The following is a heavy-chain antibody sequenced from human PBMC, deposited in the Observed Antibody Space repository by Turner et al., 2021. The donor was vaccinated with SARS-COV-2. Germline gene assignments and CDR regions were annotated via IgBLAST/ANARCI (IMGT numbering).Heavy chain of an antibody. V-gene: IGHV3-30*18. J-gene: IGHJ4*02. Sequence: QVQLVESGGGVVQPGRSLRLSCAASGFTFSNYGVHWVRQAPSKGLEWVAVISYDGSNKYYADSVKGRFTISRDNSKNTLYLQMNSLRAEDTAVYYCAKSGGMYCSGGNCYSSYFDYWGQGTLVTVSS. D-gene: IGHD2-15*01. CDR1: GFTFSNYG. CDR2: ISYDGSNK. CDR3: AKSGGMYCSGGNCYSSYFDY.